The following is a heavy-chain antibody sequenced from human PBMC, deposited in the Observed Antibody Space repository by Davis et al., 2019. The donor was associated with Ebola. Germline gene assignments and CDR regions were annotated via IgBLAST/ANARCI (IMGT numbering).Heavy chain of an antibody. J-gene: IGHJ5*02. CDR2: INSDGSST. CDR1: GFTFSSYW. Sequence: GESLKISCAASGFTFSSYWMHWVRQAPGKGLVWVSRINSDGSSTSYAESVKGRFTISRDNAKNTLYLQMNSLRAEDTAVYYCARGQNWFDPWGQGTLVTVSS. V-gene: IGHV3-74*01. CDR3: ARGQNWFDP.